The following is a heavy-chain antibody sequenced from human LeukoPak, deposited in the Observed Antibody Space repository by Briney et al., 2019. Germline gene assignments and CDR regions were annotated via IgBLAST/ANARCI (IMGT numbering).Heavy chain of an antibody. CDR1: GFSFSDYY. CDR2: ISGSSSYT. V-gene: IGHV3-11*03. Sequence: GGSLRLSCEASGFSFSDYYMTWIRQVPGRGLERVSYISGSSSYTNYADSVKGRFTISRDNANNSLYLQMNSLRAEDTAVYYCTRITVVAGNTYLADYWGQGTLVTVSS. CDR3: TRITVVAGNTYLADY. D-gene: IGHD6-19*01. J-gene: IGHJ4*02.